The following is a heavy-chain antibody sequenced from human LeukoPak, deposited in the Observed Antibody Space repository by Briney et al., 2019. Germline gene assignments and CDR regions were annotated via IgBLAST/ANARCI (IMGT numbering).Heavy chain of an antibody. CDR3: ATSDIFNAFDI. CDR2: ISGSGVST. J-gene: IGHJ3*02. Sequence: GGSLRLSCAASGFTFSSYAMGWVRQAPGKGLEWVSAISGSGVSTYYADSVKGRFTISRDNSKNTLYLQMNSLRAEDTAVYYCATSDIFNAFDIWGQGTMVTVSS. D-gene: IGHD3-9*01. V-gene: IGHV3-23*01. CDR1: GFTFSSYA.